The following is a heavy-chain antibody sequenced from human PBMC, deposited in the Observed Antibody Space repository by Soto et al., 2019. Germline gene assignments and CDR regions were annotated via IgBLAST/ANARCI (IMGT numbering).Heavy chain of an antibody. J-gene: IGHJ4*02. CDR3: ARLQAAAGDNDLTFDY. D-gene: IGHD6-25*01. CDR1: GYSFSSYW. CDR2: IDPSDSYT. V-gene: IGHV5-10-1*01. Sequence: GESLKISCKGSGYSFSSYWISWVLQIPWKGLEWMGRIDPSDSYTNYSPSFQGHVTISADKSISTAYLQWSSLKASDTAMYYCARLQAAAGDNDLTFDYWGQGTLVTVPS.